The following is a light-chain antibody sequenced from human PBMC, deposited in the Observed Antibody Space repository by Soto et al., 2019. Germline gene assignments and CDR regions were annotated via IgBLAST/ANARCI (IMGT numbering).Light chain of an antibody. V-gene: IGLV2-8*01. CDR2: EVS. J-gene: IGLJ1*01. CDR3: SSYAGSNNPYV. Sequence: QSVLIQPPSVSGSPGQSATISCTGTSSDVGGYNYVSWYQQHPGKAPKLMIYEVSKRPSGVPDRFSGSKSGNTASLTVSGLQAEDEADYYCSSYAGSNNPYVFGTGTKV. CDR1: SSDVGGYNY.